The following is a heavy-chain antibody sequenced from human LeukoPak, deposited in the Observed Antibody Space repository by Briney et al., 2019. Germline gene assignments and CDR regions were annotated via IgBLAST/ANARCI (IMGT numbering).Heavy chain of an antibody. CDR3: ARAPWGDRFYYYYGMDV. D-gene: IGHD2-21*02. Sequence: ASVKVSCKASGYTFTSYDINWVRQATGQGLEWMGWMNPNSGNTGYAQKFQGRATMTRNTSISTAYVELSSLRSEDTAVYYCARAPWGDRFYYYYGMDVWAKGPRSPSP. CDR2: MNPNSGNT. V-gene: IGHV1-8*01. J-gene: IGHJ6*02. CDR1: GYTFTSYD.